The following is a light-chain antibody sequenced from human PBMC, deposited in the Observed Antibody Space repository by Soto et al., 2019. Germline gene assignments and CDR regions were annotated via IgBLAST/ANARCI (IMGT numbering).Light chain of an antibody. CDR2: GAS. Sequence: EIVLTQSPGTLYLSPGEKATLSCRASQSVSSSYLAWYQQKPGQAPRLLIYGASSRATGIPDRFSGSGSGTDFTLTISRLEPEDFAVYYCQQYDNSPFTFGQGTKLEIK. CDR3: QQYDNSPFT. CDR1: QSVSSSY. V-gene: IGKV3-20*01. J-gene: IGKJ2*01.